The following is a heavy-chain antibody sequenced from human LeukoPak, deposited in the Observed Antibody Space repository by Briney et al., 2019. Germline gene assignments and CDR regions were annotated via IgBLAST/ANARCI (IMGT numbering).Heavy chain of an antibody. CDR3: TTGPYYYDSTYGMDV. CDR1: GFTFSNAW. D-gene: IGHD3-22*01. J-gene: IGHJ6*02. V-gene: IGHV3-15*01. CDR2: IKSKTDGGTT. Sequence: GGSLRLSCAASGFTFSNAWMSWVRQAPGKGLEWVGRIKSKTDGGTTDYAAPVKGRFTISRDDSKNTLYLQMNSLKTEDTAVYYCTTGPYYYDSTYGMDVWGQGTTVTVSS.